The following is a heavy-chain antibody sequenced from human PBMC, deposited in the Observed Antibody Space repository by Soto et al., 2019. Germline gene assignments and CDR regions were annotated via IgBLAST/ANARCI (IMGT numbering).Heavy chain of an antibody. CDR3: TREKAGPLHY. J-gene: IGHJ4*02. CDR2: MNPNSGNT. D-gene: IGHD6-19*01. Sequence: QVQLVQSGAEVKKPGASGTVSCKASGYTFTSYDINWVRLATGQGLEWMGWMNPNSGNTGYAQKFQARVTMTSNTSISTAYSELSRLRSDGTAVYYCTREKAGPLHYWCQGYLVNVSS. V-gene: IGHV1-8*01. CDR1: GYTFTSYD.